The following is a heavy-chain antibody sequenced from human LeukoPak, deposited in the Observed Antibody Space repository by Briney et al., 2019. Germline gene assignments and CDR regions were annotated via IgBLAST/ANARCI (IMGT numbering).Heavy chain of an antibody. J-gene: IGHJ3*02. D-gene: IGHD4-17*01. V-gene: IGHV4-34*01. CDR1: GGSFSGYY. CDR3: ARYGEEEDAFDI. CDR2: INHSGST. Sequence: SETLSLTCAVYGGSFSGYYWSWIRQPPGKGLEWIGEINHSGSTNYNPSLKSRVTISVDTSKNQFSLKLSSVTAADTAVYYCARYGEEEDAFDIWGQGTMVTVSS.